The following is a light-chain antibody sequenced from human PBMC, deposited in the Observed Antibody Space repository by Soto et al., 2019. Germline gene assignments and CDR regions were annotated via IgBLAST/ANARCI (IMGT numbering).Light chain of an antibody. Sequence: QLVLTQPPSASGTPGQRVTISCSGSSSNIGSNYVYWYQQLPGTAPKLLIYRNNQRPSGVPDRFSGHKSGTSASLAISGLRSEDEADYYCASWDDNLSGRVGFGGGTQPT. CDR1: SSNIGSNY. J-gene: IGLJ2*01. CDR2: RNN. CDR3: ASWDDNLSGRVG. V-gene: IGLV1-47*01.